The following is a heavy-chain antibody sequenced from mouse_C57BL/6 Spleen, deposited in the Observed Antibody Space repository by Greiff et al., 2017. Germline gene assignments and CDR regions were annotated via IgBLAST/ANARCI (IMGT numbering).Heavy chain of an antibody. CDR2: IDPGSGGT. Sequence: VQLQQSGAELVRPGTSVTVSCKASGYAFTNYLIEWVKQRPGQGLEWIGVIDPGSGGTNYNEKFKGKAKLTADKSSSTAYMQLGSLTSEDSAVYVCARSADAMDYWGQGTSVTVSS. J-gene: IGHJ4*01. V-gene: IGHV1-54*01. CDR3: ARSADAMDY. CDR1: GYAFTNYL.